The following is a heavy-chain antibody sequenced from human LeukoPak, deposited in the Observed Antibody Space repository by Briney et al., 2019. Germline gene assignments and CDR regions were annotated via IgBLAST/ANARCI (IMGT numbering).Heavy chain of an antibody. Sequence: QTGESLRPSCAASGFTFSSYAMTWVRQAPGKGLEWVSAFSATDGSAQYAESVEGRFTISRDNSKNTLFLQMNSLGAEDTAVYYWARAKIAAAGTGAFDVWGQGTLVTVSS. D-gene: IGHD6-13*01. CDR3: ARAKIAAAGTGAFDV. CDR1: GFTFSSYA. J-gene: IGHJ3*01. CDR2: FSATDGSA. V-gene: IGHV3-23*01.